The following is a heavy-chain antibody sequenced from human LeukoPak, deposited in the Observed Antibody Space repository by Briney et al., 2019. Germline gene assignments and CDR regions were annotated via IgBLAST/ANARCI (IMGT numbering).Heavy chain of an antibody. CDR2: IYYSGTT. J-gene: IGHJ4*02. CDR1: GGSISSGAYS. D-gene: IGHD3-22*01. Sequence: SETLSLTCTVSGGSISSGAYSWSWLRQHPGKGLEWIGYIYYSGTTYYNPSLKSRVNISADTSKNQFSLKLSSVTAADTAVYYCARYGLYYYDSSGYHENWGQGTLVTVSS. CDR3: ARYGLYYYDSSGYHEN. V-gene: IGHV4-30-4*08.